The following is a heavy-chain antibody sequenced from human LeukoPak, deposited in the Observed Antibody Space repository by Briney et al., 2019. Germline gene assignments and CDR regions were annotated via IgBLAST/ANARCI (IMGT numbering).Heavy chain of an antibody. D-gene: IGHD3-10*01. CDR3: ARVVGSYYGSGSYPYYFDY. Sequence: ASVKVSCKASGYTFTGYYMHWVRQAPGQGREWMGWINPNSGGTNYAQKVQGRVTMTRDTYISTAYMELSRLRSDDTAVYYCARVVGSYYGSGSYPYYFDYWGQGTLVTVSS. CDR1: GYTFTGYY. V-gene: IGHV1-2*02. J-gene: IGHJ4*02. CDR2: INPNSGGT.